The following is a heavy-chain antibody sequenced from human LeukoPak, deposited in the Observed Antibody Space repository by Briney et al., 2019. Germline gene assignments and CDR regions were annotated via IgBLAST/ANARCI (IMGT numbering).Heavy chain of an antibody. V-gene: IGHV3-23*01. CDR1: GFTFSSYA. Sequence: PGGSLRLSCAASGFTFSSYAMSWVRQAPGKGLEWVSAISGSGGSTYYADSVKGRFTISRDNSKNTLYLQMNSLRAEDTAVYHCAKEAVAGTGYYYGMDVWGQGTTVTVSS. J-gene: IGHJ6*02. CDR2: ISGSGGST. CDR3: AKEAVAGTGYYYGMDV. D-gene: IGHD6-19*01.